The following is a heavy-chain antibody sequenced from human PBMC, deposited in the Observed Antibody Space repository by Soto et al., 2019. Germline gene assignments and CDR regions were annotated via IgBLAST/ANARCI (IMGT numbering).Heavy chain of an antibody. V-gene: IGHV3-30*18. CDR2: ISYDGSNK. CDR1: GFTFSSYG. Sequence: PGGSLRLSCAASGFTFSSYGMHWVRQAPGKGLEWVAVISYDGSNKYYADSVKGRFTISRDNSKNTLYLQMNSLRAEDTAVYYCAKAIGGDGYSLHGMDVWGQGTTVTVS. CDR3: AKAIGGDGYSLHGMDV. D-gene: IGHD5-18*01. J-gene: IGHJ6*02.